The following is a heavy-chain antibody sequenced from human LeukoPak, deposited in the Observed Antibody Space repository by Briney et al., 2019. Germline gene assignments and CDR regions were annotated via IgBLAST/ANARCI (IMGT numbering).Heavy chain of an antibody. CDR1: GGTFSSYA. CDR2: MNPNSGNT. Sequence: ASVKVSCKASGGTFSSYAINWVRQATGQGLEWMGWMNPNSGNTGYAQKFQGRVTITRNTSISTAYMELSSLRSEDTAVYYCAREVTPNAFDTWGQGTMVTVSS. J-gene: IGHJ3*02. V-gene: IGHV1-8*03. CDR3: AREVTPNAFDT.